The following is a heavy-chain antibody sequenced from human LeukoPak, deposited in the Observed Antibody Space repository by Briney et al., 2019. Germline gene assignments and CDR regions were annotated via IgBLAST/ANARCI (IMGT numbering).Heavy chain of an antibody. V-gene: IGHV4-59*01. Sequence: SETLSLTCTVSGGSISSYYWSWIRQPPGKGLEWIGYIYYSGSTNYNPSLKSRVTISVDTSKNQFSLKLSSVTAADTAVYYCARGVRGVYSSSWSSFYYYAYMDVWGKGTTVTVSS. CDR3: ARGVRGVYSSSWSSFYYYAYMDV. CDR2: IYYSGST. J-gene: IGHJ6*03. D-gene: IGHD6-13*01. CDR1: GGSISSYY.